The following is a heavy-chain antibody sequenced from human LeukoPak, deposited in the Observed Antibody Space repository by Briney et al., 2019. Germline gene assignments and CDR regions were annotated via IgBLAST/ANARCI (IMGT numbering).Heavy chain of an antibody. CDR2: IYYSGST. V-gene: IGHV4-39*01. J-gene: IGHJ4*02. CDR1: GGSISSSSYY. Sequence: SETLSLTCTVSGGSISSSSYYWGWIRQPPGKGLEWIGSIYYSGSTYYNPSLKSRVTISVDTSKNQFSLKLSSVTAADTAVYYCARLMGDYDGGDYWGQGTLVTVSS. D-gene: IGHD4-17*01. CDR3: ARLMGDYDGGDY.